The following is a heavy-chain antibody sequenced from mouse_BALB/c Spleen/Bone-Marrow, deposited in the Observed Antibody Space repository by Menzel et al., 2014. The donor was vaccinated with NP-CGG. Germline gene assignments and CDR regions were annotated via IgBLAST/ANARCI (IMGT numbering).Heavy chain of an antibody. Sequence: VQLKDSGGDLVKPGGSLKLSCAASGFTFSSYGMSWVRQTPDKGLEWVATINNGGTYTYYPDSVKGRFTISRDNAKNTLYLQMSSLKSEDTAMYYCALNWDSAYWGQGTLVTVSA. D-gene: IGHD4-1*02. CDR1: GFTFSSYG. CDR3: ALNWDSAY. J-gene: IGHJ3*01. V-gene: IGHV5-6*01. CDR2: INNGGTYT.